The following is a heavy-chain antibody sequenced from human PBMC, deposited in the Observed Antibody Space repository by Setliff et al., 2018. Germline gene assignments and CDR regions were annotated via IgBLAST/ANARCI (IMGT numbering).Heavy chain of an antibody. Sequence: PGGSLRLSCATSGFIFDIYWMNWVRQAPGKGLEWVANIKEDGSQRNYVDAVRGRFTVSRDNARNLLYLQMNSLRVDDTAVYYCSSYLVSWGQGALVTVSS. D-gene: IGHD2-21*01. CDR2: IKEDGSQR. CDR3: SSYLVS. V-gene: IGHV3-7*01. CDR1: GFIFDIYW. J-gene: IGHJ4*02.